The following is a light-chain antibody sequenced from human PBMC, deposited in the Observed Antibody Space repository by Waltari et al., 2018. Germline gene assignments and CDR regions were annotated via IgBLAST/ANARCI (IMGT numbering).Light chain of an antibody. V-gene: IGKV1-5*03. Sequence: DNQMTQSPSTLSASVGNRVTITCRPSQSISSWLAWYQQKPGKAPKLLIYKASSLESGVPSRFSGSGSGTEFTLTISSLQPDDFATYYCQQYNSPYTFGQGTKLEIK. CDR2: KAS. J-gene: IGKJ2*01. CDR3: QQYNSPYT. CDR1: QSISSW.